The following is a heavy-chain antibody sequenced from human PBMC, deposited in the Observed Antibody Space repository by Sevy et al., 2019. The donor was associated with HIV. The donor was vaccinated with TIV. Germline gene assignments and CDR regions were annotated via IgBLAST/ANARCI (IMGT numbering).Heavy chain of an antibody. CDR1: GYTFTTYG. J-gene: IGHJ5*02. CDR2: ISAYNGNT. Sequence: ASVKVSCKASGYTFTTYGISWVRQAPGQGLEWMGWISAYNGNTNYAHKFQGRDIMTTDTSTTTAYMELRSLRSDDTAVYYCARDSSSSGGYWFDPWGQGTLVTVSS. V-gene: IGHV1-18*04. CDR3: ARDSSSSGGYWFDP. D-gene: IGHD6-6*01.